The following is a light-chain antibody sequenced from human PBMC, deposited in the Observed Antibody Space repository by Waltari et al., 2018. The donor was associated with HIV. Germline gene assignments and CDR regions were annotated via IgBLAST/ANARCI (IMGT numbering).Light chain of an antibody. V-gene: IGLV1-44*01. CDR3: AAWDDSLNASYV. CDR1: SSTIGSNT. CDR2: SNN. J-gene: IGLJ1*01. Sequence: QSVLTQPPSASGTPGQRVTISCSGSSSTIGSNTVNWYQQLPGTAPKPLIYSNNQRPSGVPDRFSGSKSGTSASLAISGLQSEDEADYYCAAWDDSLNASYVFGTGTKVTVL.